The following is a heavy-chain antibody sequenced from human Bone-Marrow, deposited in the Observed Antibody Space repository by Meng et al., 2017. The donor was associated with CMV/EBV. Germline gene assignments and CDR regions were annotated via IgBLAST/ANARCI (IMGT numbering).Heavy chain of an antibody. Sequence: SETLSLTCTVSGGSISSSSYYWGWIRQPPGKGLEWIGSIYYSGSTNHNPSLKSRVTISVDTSKNQFSLKLSSVTAADTAVYYCASSGAGMDVWGQGTTVTVSS. CDR2: IYYSGST. D-gene: IGHD4/OR15-4a*01. CDR1: GGSISSSSYY. J-gene: IGHJ6*02. V-gene: IGHV4-39*07. CDR3: ASSGAGMDV.